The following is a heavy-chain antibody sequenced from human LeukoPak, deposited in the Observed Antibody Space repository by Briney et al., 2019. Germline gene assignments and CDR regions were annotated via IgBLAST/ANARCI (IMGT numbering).Heavy chain of an antibody. CDR2: INPNSGGT. Sequence: ASVKVSCKASGGTFSSYAISWVRQAPGQGLEWMGWINPNSGGTNFAPKFHGRVSMTRDTSLSTAYMELSSLRSDDTAVYYCARGDKKENLSGPSGYFDPWGQGSLVTVSS. V-gene: IGHV1-2*02. D-gene: IGHD3-10*01. CDR1: GGTFSSYA. J-gene: IGHJ5*02. CDR3: ARGDKKENLSGPSGYFDP.